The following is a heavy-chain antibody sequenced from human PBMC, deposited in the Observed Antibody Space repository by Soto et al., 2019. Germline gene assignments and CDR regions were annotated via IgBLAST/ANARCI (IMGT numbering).Heavy chain of an antibody. V-gene: IGHV1-69*13. Sequence: SVKVSCKASGGTFSSYAISWVRQAPGQGLEWMGGIIPIFGTANYAQKFQGRVTITADESTSTAYMELSSLRSEDTAVYYCARRDIVVVPAAPYYYYGMDVWGQGTTVTVSS. D-gene: IGHD2-2*01. J-gene: IGHJ6*02. CDR3: ARRDIVVVPAAPYYYYGMDV. CDR2: IIPIFGTA. CDR1: GGTFSSYA.